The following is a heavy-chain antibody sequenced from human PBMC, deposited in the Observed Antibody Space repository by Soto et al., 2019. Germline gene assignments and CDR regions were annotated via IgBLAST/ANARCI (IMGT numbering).Heavy chain of an antibody. J-gene: IGHJ2*01. CDR2: IIPALGTA. D-gene: IGHD4-17*01. CDR1: GGTFSSHT. Sequence: QDQLVQSGAEVKKPGSSVKVSCKASGGTFSSHTFSWVRQAPGQGLEWMGRIIPALGTATYAQMFQGRVKISADESATTVYMELNSLRSEDTAVYYCAGPDFGDYWYFDLWGRGTLVTVSS. V-gene: IGHV1-69*08. CDR3: AGPDFGDYWYFDL.